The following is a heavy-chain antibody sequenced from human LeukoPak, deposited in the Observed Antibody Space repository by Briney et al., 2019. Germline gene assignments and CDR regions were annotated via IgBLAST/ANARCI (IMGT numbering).Heavy chain of an antibody. Sequence: ASVKVSCKASGYTFTGYYMHWVRQAPGQGLEWMGWINPNSGGTNYAQKFQGRVTMTRDTSISTAYMELSRLRSDDTAVYYCARIRTAAGTVGRVYWGQGTLVTVSS. D-gene: IGHD6-13*01. CDR2: INPNSGGT. CDR3: ARIRTAAGTVGRVY. J-gene: IGHJ4*02. CDR1: GYTFTGYY. V-gene: IGHV1-2*02.